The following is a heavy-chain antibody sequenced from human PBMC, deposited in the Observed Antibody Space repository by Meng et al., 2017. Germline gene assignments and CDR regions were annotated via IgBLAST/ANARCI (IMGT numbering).Heavy chain of an antibody. Sequence: GESLKISCAASGFTFSSYSMNWGRQAPGKGLEWVSSISSSSSYIYYADSVKGRFTISRDNAKNSLYLQMNSLRAEDTAVYYCARDSSPLYSGYDIAPFDYYYYGMDVWGQGTTVTVSS. CDR3: ARDSSPLYSGYDIAPFDYYYYGMDV. CDR1: GFTFSSYS. J-gene: IGHJ6*02. D-gene: IGHD5-12*01. V-gene: IGHV3-21*01. CDR2: ISSSSSYI.